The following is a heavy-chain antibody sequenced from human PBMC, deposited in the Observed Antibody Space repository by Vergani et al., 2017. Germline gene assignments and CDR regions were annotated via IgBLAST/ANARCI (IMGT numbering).Heavy chain of an antibody. CDR1: GYTFTSYY. V-gene: IGHV1-46*01. Sequence: QVQLVQSGAEVKKPGASVKVSCKASGYTFTSYYMHWVRQAPGQGLEWMGIINPSGGSTSYAQKFQGRVTMTRDTSTSTVYMELSSLRSEDTAVYYCARAPYRAKDDRSAERCAFDIWGQGTMVTVSS. D-gene: IGHD3-22*01. J-gene: IGHJ3*02. CDR3: ARAPYRAKDDRSAERCAFDI. CDR2: INPSGGST.